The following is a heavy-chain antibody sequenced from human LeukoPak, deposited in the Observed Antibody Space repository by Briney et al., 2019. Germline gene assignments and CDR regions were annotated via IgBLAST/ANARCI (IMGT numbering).Heavy chain of an antibody. D-gene: IGHD2-15*01. CDR2: IRQDGSDK. Sequence: QSGGSLRLSCAASGFTFSSYWMSWVRQAPGKGLEWVANIRQDGSDKYYVDSVKGRFTISRDNAKNSLYLQMNSLRAEDTAVYYCARVRKDIVVVVAAKDDAFDIWGQGTMVTVSS. CDR3: ARVRKDIVVVVAAKDDAFDI. V-gene: IGHV3-7*01. J-gene: IGHJ3*02. CDR1: GFTFSSYW.